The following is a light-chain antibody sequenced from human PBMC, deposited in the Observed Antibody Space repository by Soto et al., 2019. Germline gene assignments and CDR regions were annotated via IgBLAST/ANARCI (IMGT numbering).Light chain of an antibody. V-gene: IGKV1-39*01. CDR1: QSISSY. J-gene: IGKJ1*01. Sequence: DIQMTQSPSSLSASVGDRVTITCRASQSISSYLNWYQQKPGKAPKLLIYAASSLQSGVPSRFSGSGSGTDFTPTISSLQREDFATYYCQHSYSTLWTFGQGTKVEIK. CDR2: AAS. CDR3: QHSYSTLWT.